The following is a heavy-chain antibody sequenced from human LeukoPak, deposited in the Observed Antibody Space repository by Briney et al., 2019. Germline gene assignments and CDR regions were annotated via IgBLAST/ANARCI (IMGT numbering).Heavy chain of an antibody. CDR1: GFTFGDYA. CDR3: TRDQGTLWVGNFDY. D-gene: IGHD5-18*01. V-gene: IGHV3-49*03. J-gene: IGHJ4*02. CDR2: IRSKAYGGTT. Sequence: GGSLRPSCTASGFTFGDYAMSSFRQAPGKGEEWVGFIRSKAYGGTTEYAASVKGRFTISRDDSKSIAYLQMNSLKTEDTAVYYCTRDQGTLWVGNFDYWGQGTLVTVSS.